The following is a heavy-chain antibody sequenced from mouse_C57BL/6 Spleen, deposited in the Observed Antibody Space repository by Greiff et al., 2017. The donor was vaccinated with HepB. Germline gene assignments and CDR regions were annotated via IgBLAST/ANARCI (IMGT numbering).Heavy chain of an antibody. CDR2: INPNNGGT. Sequence: EVQLQQSGPELVKPGASVKMSCKASGYTFTDYNMHWVKQSHGKSLEWIGYINPNNGGTSYNQKFKGKATLTVNKSSSTAYMELRSLTSEDSAVYYCASYYYGSSYVFAYWGQGTLVTVSA. CDR1: GYTFTDYN. V-gene: IGHV1-22*01. D-gene: IGHD1-1*01. CDR3: ASYYYGSSYVFAY. J-gene: IGHJ3*01.